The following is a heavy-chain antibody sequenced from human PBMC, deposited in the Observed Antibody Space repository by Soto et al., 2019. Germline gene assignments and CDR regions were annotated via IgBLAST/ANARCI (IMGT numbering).Heavy chain of an antibody. CDR3: ARIVGLYSGYDYGGYYYYDMDV. J-gene: IGHJ6*02. CDR2: IFSNDEK. CDR1: GFSLSNARMG. Sequence: QVTLKESGPVLVKPTETLTLTCTVSGFSLSNARMGVSWIRQPPGKALEWLAHIFSNDEKSYSTSLKRRLTISKDTSKSQVLLTMTNMDTMDTATYYCARIVGLYSGYDYGGYYYYDMDVWGQGTTVTVSS. D-gene: IGHD5-12*01. V-gene: IGHV2-26*01.